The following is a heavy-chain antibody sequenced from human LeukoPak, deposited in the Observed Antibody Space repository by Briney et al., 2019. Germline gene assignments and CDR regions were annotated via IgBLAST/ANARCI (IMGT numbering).Heavy chain of an antibody. CDR3: ARGLHWAYYYDSSGYYFWSYFDY. CDR2: INHSGST. V-gene: IGHV4-34*01. CDR1: GGSFSGYY. D-gene: IGHD3-22*01. Sequence: PSETLSLTCAVYGGSFSGYYWSWIRQPPGKGLEWIGEINHSGSTNYNPSLKSRVTISVDTSKNQFSLKLSSVTAADTAVYYCARGLHWAYYYDSSGYYFWSYFDYWGQGTLVTVSS. J-gene: IGHJ4*02.